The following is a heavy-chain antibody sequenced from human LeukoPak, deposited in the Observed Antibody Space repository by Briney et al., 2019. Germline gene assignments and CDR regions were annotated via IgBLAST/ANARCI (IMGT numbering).Heavy chain of an antibody. CDR2: IDWDDDK. CDR3: ARPRYCNSTSHFDY. V-gene: IGHV2-70*11. D-gene: IGHD2-2*01. J-gene: IGHJ4*02. Sequence: SGPALVKPTQTLTLTCTFSGFSLSTSGMCVSWIRQPPGKALEWLARIDWDDDKYYSTSLKTRLTISKDTSKNQVVLTMTNMDPVDTATYYCARPRYCNSTSHFDYWGQGTLVTVSS. CDR1: GFSLSTSGMC.